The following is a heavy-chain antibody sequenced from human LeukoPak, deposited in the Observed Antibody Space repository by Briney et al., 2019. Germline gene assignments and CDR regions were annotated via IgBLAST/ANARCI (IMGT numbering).Heavy chain of an antibody. D-gene: IGHD1/OR15-1a*01. J-gene: IGHJ6*02. CDR2: VNKDGSEK. V-gene: IGHV3-7*03. CDR3: ARNNDMDV. CDR1: GFILSNHW. Sequence: GGSLGLSCAASGFILSNHWMTWVRQAPGKGPEWVANVNKDGSEKYYVDSVKGRFTISRDTAKNSLYLQMNNLRAEDTALYYCARNNDMDVWGQGTTVIVSS.